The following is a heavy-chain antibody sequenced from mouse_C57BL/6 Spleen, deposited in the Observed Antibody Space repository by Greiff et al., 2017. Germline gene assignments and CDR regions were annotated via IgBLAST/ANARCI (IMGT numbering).Heavy chain of an antibody. CDR1: GFTFSDYG. CDR3: ARGVDYAMDY. CDR2: ISSGSSTI. V-gene: IGHV5-17*01. D-gene: IGHD1-1*02. J-gene: IGHJ4*01. Sequence: EVKLMESGGGLVKPGGSLKLSCAASGFTFSDYGMHWVRQAPEKGLEWVAYISSGSSTIYYADTVKGRFTISRDNAKNTLFLQMTSLRSEDTAMYYCARGVDYAMDYWGQGTSVTVSS.